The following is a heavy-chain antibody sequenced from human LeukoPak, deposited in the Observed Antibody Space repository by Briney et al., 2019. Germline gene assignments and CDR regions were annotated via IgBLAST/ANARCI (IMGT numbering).Heavy chain of an antibody. J-gene: IGHJ3*02. CDR3: ARQERGYDGSGHRAFDI. D-gene: IGHD3-22*01. CDR2: IYYSGST. V-gene: IGHV4-39*01. CDR1: SGSISSSSYY. Sequence: SETISLTCAVSSGSISSSSYYWVWIRQPPGKGLEWIGSIYYSGSTYYNPSLKSRGTLSVDTSKNQFSLKLRSVTAADTAVYYCARQERGYDGSGHRAFDIWGQGTVDPISS.